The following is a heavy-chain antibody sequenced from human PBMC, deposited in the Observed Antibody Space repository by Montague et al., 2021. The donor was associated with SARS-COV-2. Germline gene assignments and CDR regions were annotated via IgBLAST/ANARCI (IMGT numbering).Heavy chain of an antibody. J-gene: IGHJ6*02. CDR1: GGSISSYY. CDR2: IYYSGST. CDR3: ARHPIGSSPRYDMDV. V-gene: IGHV4-59*08. D-gene: IGHD2-15*01. Sequence: SETLSLTCTVSGGSISSYYWSWIRQPPGKGLEWIGYIYYSGSTNYNPSLKSRVTISVDTSKNQFSLKLSSVTAADTAVYYCARHPIGSSPRYDMDVWGQGTAVTVSS.